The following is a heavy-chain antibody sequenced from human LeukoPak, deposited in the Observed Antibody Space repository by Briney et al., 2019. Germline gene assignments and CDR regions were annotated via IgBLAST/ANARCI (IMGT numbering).Heavy chain of an antibody. CDR2: ISTSTGDT. J-gene: IGHJ4*02. D-gene: IGHD4-11*01. CDR1: GYTFTGYY. V-gene: IGHV1-2*02. CDR3: ARDDNYGIFVNVDY. Sequence: ASVKVSCKASGYTFTGYYTHWVRQAPGQGPEWMGWISTSTGDTKYTQKFQGRVTLTTDTSTSTAYMELSSLRSDDTAVYYCARDDNYGIFVNVDYWGQGTLVTVSS.